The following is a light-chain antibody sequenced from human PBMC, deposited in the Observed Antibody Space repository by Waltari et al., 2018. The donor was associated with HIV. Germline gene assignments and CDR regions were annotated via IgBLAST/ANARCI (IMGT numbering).Light chain of an antibody. CDR2: DVS. Sequence: QSALTQPASVSGSPGQSITISCTGTSSDVGGYNYVSWYQRHPGKAPKLIIYDVSNRTSGVSNRFSGSKAGNRSSLTISGLQAEDEADYYCSSYTSSSTRVFGGGTTVTVL. CDR1: SSDVGGYNY. V-gene: IGLV2-14*03. CDR3: SSYTSSSTRV. J-gene: IGLJ3*02.